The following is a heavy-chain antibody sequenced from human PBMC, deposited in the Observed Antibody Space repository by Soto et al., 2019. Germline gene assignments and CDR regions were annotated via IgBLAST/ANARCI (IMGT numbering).Heavy chain of an antibody. CDR1: GFTFSTYW. V-gene: IGHV3-7*03. Sequence: EVQLVDSGGDLVQPGGSLRLSCAASGFTFSTYWMSWVCQAPGKGLEWVANIDPDGSQKYYVDSVKGRFTISRDNAKNSLYLQMNSLRAEDTAVYYCARDMGPSGAYGYWGQGTLVTVSS. CDR2: IDPDGSQK. J-gene: IGHJ4*02. D-gene: IGHD1-26*01. CDR3: ARDMGPSGAYGY.